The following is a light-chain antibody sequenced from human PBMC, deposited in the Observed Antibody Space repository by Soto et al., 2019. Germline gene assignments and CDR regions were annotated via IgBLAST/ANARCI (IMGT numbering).Light chain of an antibody. CDR3: QQRSTGPPLS. CDR2: DAS. Sequence: EIVLTQSPDTLSLSPGERATLSCMASQSVDNYLAWYQQRPGQAPRLLIYDASNRASGIPARFSGSGSGTDFTLTISSLEPEDFAVYYCQQRSTGPPLSFGVGTKVDIK. CDR1: QSVDNY. V-gene: IGKV3-11*01. J-gene: IGKJ4*01.